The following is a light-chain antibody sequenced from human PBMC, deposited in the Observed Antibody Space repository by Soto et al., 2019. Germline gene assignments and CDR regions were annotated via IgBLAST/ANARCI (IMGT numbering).Light chain of an antibody. CDR1: QSVNTNY. CDR2: GAS. Sequence: EIVLTQSPGTLSLSPGERATLSCRASQSVNTNYLAWFQRKPGQAPRLLIYGASSRDTGIPDRFSGSGSGTDFTLTIRRLEPEDFAVYYCQQYGSSPLTFGGGTKVEIK. V-gene: IGKV3-20*01. CDR3: QQYGSSPLT. J-gene: IGKJ4*01.